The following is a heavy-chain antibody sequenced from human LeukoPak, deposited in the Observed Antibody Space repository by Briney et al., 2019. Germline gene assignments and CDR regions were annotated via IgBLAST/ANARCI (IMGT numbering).Heavy chain of an antibody. CDR3: ARAFTYDSSSPPQFDY. CDR2: INPNSGGT. CDR1: GYTFTSYY. J-gene: IGHJ4*02. D-gene: IGHD3-22*01. Sequence: GASVKVSCKASGYTFTSYYMHWVRQAPGQGLEWMGWINPNSGGTNSAQKFQGRVTMTRDTSIRTAYMELSRLRSDDTAVYYCARAFTYDSSSPPQFDYWGQGTLVTVSS. V-gene: IGHV1-2*02.